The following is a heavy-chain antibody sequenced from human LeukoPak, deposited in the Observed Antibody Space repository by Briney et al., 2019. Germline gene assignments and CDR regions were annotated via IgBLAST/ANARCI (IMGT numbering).Heavy chain of an antibody. Sequence: PSQTLSLTCAVSGGSISSGGYSWSWIRQPPGKGLEWIGYIYHGGSTFFNPSLESRVTISVDRSKNQFSLKLYSATAADTAVYYCAATLVVPEIDYWGQGTLVTVSS. V-gene: IGHV4-30-2*01. CDR1: GGSISSGGYS. CDR2: IYHGGST. CDR3: AATLVVPEIDY. J-gene: IGHJ4*02. D-gene: IGHD2-2*01.